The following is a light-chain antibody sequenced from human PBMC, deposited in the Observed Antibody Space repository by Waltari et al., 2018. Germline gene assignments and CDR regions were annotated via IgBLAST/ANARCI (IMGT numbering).Light chain of an antibody. J-gene: IGLJ2*01. CDR2: AVT. CDR1: SSDVGGYNY. Sequence: QSALTQPASVSGSPGHSLTISCTGTSSDVGGYNYVSWYQQHPGKAPKLIIYAVTNRPSGVSNRFSASKSGNTASLTISGLQAEDEADYYCSSYTSSNTLVFGGGTKMTVL. V-gene: IGLV2-14*01. CDR3: SSYTSSNTLV.